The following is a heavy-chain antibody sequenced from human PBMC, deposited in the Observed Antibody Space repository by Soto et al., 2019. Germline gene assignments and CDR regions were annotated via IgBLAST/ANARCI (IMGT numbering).Heavy chain of an antibody. CDR1: GYTFTGYY. CDR2: MNPKSGGT. Sequence: QVQLVQSAAEVKKPGASVKVSCKASGYTFTGYYLHWVRQAPGQGPEWMGWMNPKSGGTDYSQKFHGRLTMTRDTSINTVYMELSRLRFDDTAVYYCSLWFWEFYIVYYWGQGTLVTVSS. D-gene: IGHD3-10*01. J-gene: IGHJ4*02. CDR3: SLWFWEFYIVYY. V-gene: IGHV1-2*02.